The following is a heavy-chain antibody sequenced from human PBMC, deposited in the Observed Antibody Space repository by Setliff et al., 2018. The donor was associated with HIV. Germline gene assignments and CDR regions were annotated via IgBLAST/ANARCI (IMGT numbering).Heavy chain of an antibody. CDR2: IHYSGST. CDR1: GGSISSPY. J-gene: IGHJ4*02. CDR3: ARVPVGSGSVDY. Sequence: SETLSLTCTDSGGSISSPYWSWIRQPPGKGLEWIGYIHYSGSTNYNPSLKTRVTISLDTSRNQFSLNLSSVIAADTAVYYCARVPVGSGSVDYWGQGTLVTVSS. V-gene: IGHV4-59*11. D-gene: IGHD3-10*01.